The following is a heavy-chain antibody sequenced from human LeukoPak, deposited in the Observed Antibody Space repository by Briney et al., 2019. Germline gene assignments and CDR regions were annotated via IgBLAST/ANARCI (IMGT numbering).Heavy chain of an antibody. CDR3: ARDCYGDYETNYYYYYGMDV. CDR1: GFTSSDYY. Sequence: GGSLRLSCAASGFTSSDYYMSWIRQAPGKGLEWVSYISSSGSTIYYADSVKGRFTISRDNAKNSLYLQMNSLRAEDTAVYYCARDCYGDYETNYYYYYGMDVWGQGTTVTVSS. D-gene: IGHD4-17*01. J-gene: IGHJ6*02. CDR2: ISSSGSTI. V-gene: IGHV3-11*01.